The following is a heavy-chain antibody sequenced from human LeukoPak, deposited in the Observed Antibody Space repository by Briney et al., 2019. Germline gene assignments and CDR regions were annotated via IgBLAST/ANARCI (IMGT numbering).Heavy chain of an antibody. Sequence: SETLSLTCAVYGGSFSGYYWSWIRQPPGKGLEWIGEINHSGSTNYNPSLKSRVTISVDTSKNQFSLKLSSVTAADTAVYYCARGKGSSYGPDMDVWGKGTTVTVSS. J-gene: IGHJ6*03. CDR2: INHSGST. D-gene: IGHD3-10*01. CDR1: GGSFSGYY. V-gene: IGHV4-34*01. CDR3: ARGKGSSYGPDMDV.